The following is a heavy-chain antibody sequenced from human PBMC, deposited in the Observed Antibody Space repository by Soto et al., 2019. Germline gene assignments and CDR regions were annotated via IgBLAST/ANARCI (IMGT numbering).Heavy chain of an antibody. V-gene: IGHV1-69*01. CDR1: GGTFSSYA. Sequence: QVQLVQSGAEVKKPGSSVKVSCKASGGTFSSYAISWVRQAPGQGLEWMGGIIPISATTNYAQKFQGRVRITAAESKRTAYMELSSLRSEDTAVYYCARSQGSSTSLEIYYYYYYGMDVWGQGTTVTVSS. D-gene: IGHD2-2*01. CDR3: ARSQGSSTSLEIYYYYYYGMDV. CDR2: IIPISATT. J-gene: IGHJ6*02.